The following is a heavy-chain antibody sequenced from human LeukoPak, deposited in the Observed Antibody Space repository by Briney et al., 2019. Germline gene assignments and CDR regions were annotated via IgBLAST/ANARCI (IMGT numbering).Heavy chain of an antibody. Sequence: PSETLSLTCTVSGGSFSGYYWSWIRQPPGKGLEWIGEINHSGSTNYNPSLKSRVTISVDTSKNQFSLKLSSVTAADTAVYYCARGLRRVTFDPWGQGTLVTVSS. V-gene: IGHV4-34*01. J-gene: IGHJ5*02. D-gene: IGHD3-10*01. CDR3: ARGLRRVTFDP. CDR2: INHSGST. CDR1: GGSFSGYY.